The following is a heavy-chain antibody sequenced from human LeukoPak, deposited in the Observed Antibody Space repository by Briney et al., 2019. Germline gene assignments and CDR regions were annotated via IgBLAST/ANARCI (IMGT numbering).Heavy chain of an antibody. J-gene: IGHJ5*02. Sequence: GASVKVSCKASGYTCTSYGISWVRQAPGQGLEWMGWISAYNGNTNYAQKLQARVTMTTDTSTSTAYMELRSLRSDDTAVYYCARVVYCSSTSCEVSRQYNWFDPWGQGTLVTVSS. D-gene: IGHD2-2*01. CDR1: GYTCTSYG. CDR3: ARVVYCSSTSCEVSRQYNWFDP. CDR2: ISAYNGNT. V-gene: IGHV1-18*01.